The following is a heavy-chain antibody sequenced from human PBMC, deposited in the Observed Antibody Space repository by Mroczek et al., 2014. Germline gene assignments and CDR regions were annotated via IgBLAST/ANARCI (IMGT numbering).Heavy chain of an antibody. Sequence: QVQLQQWGPGLVKPSETLSLTCTVSGGSISSSSYYWGWIRQPPGKGLEWIGSIYYSGSTYYNPSLKSRVTISVDTSKNQFSLKLSSVTAADTAVYYCARDRIAAAGLFDYWGQGTLVTVSS. CDR1: GGSISSSSYY. J-gene: IGHJ4*02. D-gene: IGHD6-13*01. CDR3: ARDRIAAAGLFDY. CDR2: IYYSGST. V-gene: IGHV4-39*02.